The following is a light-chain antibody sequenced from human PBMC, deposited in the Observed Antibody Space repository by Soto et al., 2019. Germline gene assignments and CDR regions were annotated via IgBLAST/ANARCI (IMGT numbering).Light chain of an antibody. CDR3: QQYNSYSQT. V-gene: IGKV1-5*01. Sequence: DIPMTQSPSTLSASVGDRVTITCRASQSISSWLAWYQQKPGKAPKLLLYDASSLESEVPSRFNGSGSGTEFTLDISSLQPDDFSTYYRQQYNSYSQTFRQRTKVEIK. CDR1: QSISSW. CDR2: DAS. J-gene: IGKJ1*01.